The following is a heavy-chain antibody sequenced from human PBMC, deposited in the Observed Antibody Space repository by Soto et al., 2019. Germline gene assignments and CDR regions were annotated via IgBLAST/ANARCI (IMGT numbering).Heavy chain of an antibody. J-gene: IGHJ4*02. CDR2: ISSSSSTI. Sequence: GGSLRLSCAASGFTVSSYSMNWVRQAPGKGLEWVSYISSSSSTIYYADSVKGRFTISRDNAKNSLYLQMNSLRAEDTAVYYCARDFYGDYGDYWGQGTLVTVSS. CDR3: ARDFYGDYGDY. D-gene: IGHD4-17*01. V-gene: IGHV3-48*01. CDR1: GFTVSSYS.